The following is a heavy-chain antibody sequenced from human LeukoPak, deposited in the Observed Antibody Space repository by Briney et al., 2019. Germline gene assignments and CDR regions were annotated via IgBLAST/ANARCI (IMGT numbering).Heavy chain of an antibody. CDR3: AKQFVDI. CDR2: ISDRSNYI. J-gene: IGHJ5*02. CDR1: GFTFSSYN. V-gene: IGHV3-21*04. D-gene: IGHD5-24*01. Sequence: GGSLRLSCVASGFTFSSYNMNWVRQAPGKGLEWVSCISDRSNYIYYADSVKGRFTISRDNSRNTLYLQMNSLRAEDTAVYYCAKQFVDIWGQGTLVTVSS.